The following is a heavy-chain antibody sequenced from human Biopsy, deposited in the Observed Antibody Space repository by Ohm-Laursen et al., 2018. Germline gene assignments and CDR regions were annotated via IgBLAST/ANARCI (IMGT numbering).Heavy chain of an antibody. V-gene: IGHV4-59*11. D-gene: IGHD4-23*01. CDR2: ISYTGYT. Sequence: SETLSLTCTVSGGSFTGHYWSWIRQPPGKGLEWIGHISYTGYTSYNASLKSRVTFPVDTSRNHFSLRLSSLTAADTAVYYCARGSNDFGGLYFPRWGQGTLLTVSS. CDR1: GGSFTGHY. CDR3: ARGSNDFGGLYFPR. J-gene: IGHJ4*02.